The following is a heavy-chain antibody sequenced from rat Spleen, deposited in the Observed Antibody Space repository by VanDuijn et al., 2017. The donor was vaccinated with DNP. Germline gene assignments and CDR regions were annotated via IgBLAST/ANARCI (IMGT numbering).Heavy chain of an antibody. Sequence: EVQLVESGGGLVQPGKSLKLSCAASGFIFSDYAMAWVRQVPKKGLEWVASISYEGRNTYYGGSVKGRFTISRDNAKSTLYLQMDSLQTEDTATYYCAREGVTTVSLDYWGQGVMVTVSS. J-gene: IGHJ2*01. CDR3: AREGVTTVSLDY. CDR2: ISYEGRNT. V-gene: IGHV5-17*01. CDR1: GFIFSDYA. D-gene: IGHD1-1*01.